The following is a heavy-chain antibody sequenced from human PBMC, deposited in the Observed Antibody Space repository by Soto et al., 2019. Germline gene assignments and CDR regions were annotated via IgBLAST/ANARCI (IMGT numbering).Heavy chain of an antibody. CDR3: TVAIVVVVAATQGWFDP. CDR2: IRSKAYGGTT. D-gene: IGHD2-15*01. V-gene: IGHV3-49*03. Sequence: GSLRLSCTASGFTFGDYAMSWFRQAPGKGLEWVGFIRSKAYGGTTEYAASVKGRFTISRDDSKSIAYLQMNSLKTEDTAVYYCTVAIVVVVAATQGWFDPWGQGTLVTVSS. CDR1: GFTFGDYA. J-gene: IGHJ5*02.